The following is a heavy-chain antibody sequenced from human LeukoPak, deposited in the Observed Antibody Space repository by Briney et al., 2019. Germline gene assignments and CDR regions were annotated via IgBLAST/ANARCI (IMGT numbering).Heavy chain of an antibody. J-gene: IGHJ5*01. V-gene: IGHV3-15*01. Sequence: GGSLRLSCAASGFTFSNAWMSWVRQAPGKGLEWLGHIKSKTDGGTTDYAAPVKGRFTFSRDDSKNTPYLQMNSLKNEDTAVYYCARQQLVLDSWGQGTLVTVSS. D-gene: IGHD6-13*01. CDR1: GFTFSNAW. CDR2: IKSKTDGGTT. CDR3: ARQQLVLDS.